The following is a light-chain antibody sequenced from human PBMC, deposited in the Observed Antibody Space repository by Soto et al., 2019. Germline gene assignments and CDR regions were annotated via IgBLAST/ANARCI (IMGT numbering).Light chain of an antibody. V-gene: IGLV6-57*01. CDR2: EDK. J-gene: IGLJ2*01. Sequence: NFMLTQPHSVSESPGKTVTISCTRSSGSIASNYVQWYQQRPGSSPTTVLFEDKRRPSGVPDRFSGSIDSSSNSASLTISGLKTEDEADYCCQSYHSSKQVFGGGTKLTVL. CDR1: SGSIASNY. CDR3: QSYHSSKQV.